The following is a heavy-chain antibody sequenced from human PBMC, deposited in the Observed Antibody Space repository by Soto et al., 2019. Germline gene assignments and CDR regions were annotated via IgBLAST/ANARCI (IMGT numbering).Heavy chain of an antibody. CDR3: AIPSGLTVTGPDY. Sequence: GGSLRLSCAASGFTFSNYAMSWVRPAPGTGLEWVLAIRGNGGSTYYADCVKGRFTISRDNSKNTLYLQMNSLRAEDTAVYYCAIPSGLTVTGPDYWGQGTLVTVSS. J-gene: IGHJ4*02. CDR1: GFTFSNYA. V-gene: IGHV3-23*01. D-gene: IGHD6-19*01. CDR2: IRGNGGST.